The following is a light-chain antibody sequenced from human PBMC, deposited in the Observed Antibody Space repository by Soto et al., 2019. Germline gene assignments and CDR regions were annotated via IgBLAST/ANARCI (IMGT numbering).Light chain of an antibody. V-gene: IGKV3-20*01. J-gene: IGKJ4*01. CDR1: QTVRNNY. CDR3: QQTYSTPVT. CDR2: DAS. Sequence: EFVLTQSPGTLSLSPGERATLSCRASQTVRNNYLAWYQQKPGQAPRLLIYDASTRATGIPARFSGSGSGTDFTLTISSLQPEDVATYYCQQTYSTPVTFGGGTKVDIK.